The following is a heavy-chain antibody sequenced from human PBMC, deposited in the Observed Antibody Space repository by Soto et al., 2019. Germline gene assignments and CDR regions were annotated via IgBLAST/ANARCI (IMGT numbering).Heavy chain of an antibody. J-gene: IGHJ3*01. V-gene: IGHV3-23*01. CDR2: ITGRGDYT. D-gene: IGHD4-17*01. CDR3: GKDPNGDYFGACDF. Sequence: EVQMLESGGGLVQPGGSLRLSCADSGFTCSSYALTWVRQAPGKGLEWVSSITGRGDYTRYTDSVKGRFTITRDNAKNTLFLQMKSLRADDTAIYYWGKDPNGDYFGACDFWGQGTMVTVSS. CDR1: GFTCSSYA.